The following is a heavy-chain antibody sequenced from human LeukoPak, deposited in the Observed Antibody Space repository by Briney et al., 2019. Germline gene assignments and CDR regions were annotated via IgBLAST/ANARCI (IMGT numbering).Heavy chain of an antibody. Sequence: PGGSLRLSCAASGFTFSNYAMHWVRQAPGKGQEWVAVISYDWTNKYYADSVKGRFTISRDNSKNTLYLQMTSLRAEDTAVYYCARPGGYSYVTFGDELPAYFDYWGQGTLVTVSS. D-gene: IGHD5-18*01. J-gene: IGHJ4*02. CDR1: GFTFSNYA. CDR2: ISYDWTNK. V-gene: IGHV3-30-3*01. CDR3: ARPGGYSYVTFGDELPAYFDY.